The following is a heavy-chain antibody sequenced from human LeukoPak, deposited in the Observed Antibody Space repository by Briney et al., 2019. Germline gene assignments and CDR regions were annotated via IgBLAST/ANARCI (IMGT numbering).Heavy chain of an antibody. CDR1: GGSISNYY. Sequence: PSETLSLTCTVSGGSISNYYWSWIRQPPGKGLEWIGYIYYSGSTNYNPSLKSRVTISVDTSKNQFSLKLSSVTAADTAVYYCARLNYGSGIVLFDPWGQGTLVTVSS. CDR3: ARLNYGSGIVLFDP. CDR2: IYYSGST. J-gene: IGHJ5*02. D-gene: IGHD3-10*01. V-gene: IGHV4-59*08.